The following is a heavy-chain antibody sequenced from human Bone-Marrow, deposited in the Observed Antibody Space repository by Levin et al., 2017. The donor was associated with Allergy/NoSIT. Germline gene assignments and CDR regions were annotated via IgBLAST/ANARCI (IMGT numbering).Heavy chain of an antibody. V-gene: IGHV3-11*04. Sequence: GGSLRLSCAASGFTFSDSYMTWIRQHPGRGLEWISYISSGGATLFYADSVKGRFTISRDNAKNSLSLQMTSLRIEDTAVYYCAKGGYKGKTYLDFWGQGALVTVSS. D-gene: IGHD5-18*01. CDR2: ISSGGATL. CDR3: AKGGYKGKTYLDF. J-gene: IGHJ4*02. CDR1: GFTFSDSY.